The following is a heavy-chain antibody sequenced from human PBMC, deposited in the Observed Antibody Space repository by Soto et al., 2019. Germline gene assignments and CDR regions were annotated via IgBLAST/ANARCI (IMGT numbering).Heavy chain of an antibody. D-gene: IGHD2-2*02. CDR3: ARDGVVPAAITYYYCYYGMDV. CDR1: GYTFTGYY. CDR2: INPNSGDT. J-gene: IGHJ6*02. V-gene: IGHV1-2*02. Sequence: ASVKVSCKASGYTFTGYYMHWVRQAPGQGLEWMGWINPNSGDTNYAQKFQGRVTMTRDTSISTAYMELSSLRSEDTAVYYCARDGVVPAAITYYYCYYGMDVWGQGTTVTVSS.